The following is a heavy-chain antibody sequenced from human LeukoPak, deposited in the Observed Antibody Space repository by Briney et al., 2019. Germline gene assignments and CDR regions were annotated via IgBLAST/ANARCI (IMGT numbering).Heavy chain of an antibody. CDR3: ARAGVVVPAAIWDYYYYGMDV. D-gene: IGHD2-2*02. J-gene: IGHJ6*02. V-gene: IGHV4-39*07. Sequence: PSETLSLTCTVSGGSISSSGYYWGWIRQTPGKGLEWIGSIYYSGNTYYNPSLKSRVTISVDTSKNQFSLKLSSVTAADTAVYYCARAGVVVPAAIWDYYYYGMDVWGQGTTVTVSS. CDR2: IYYSGNT. CDR1: GGSISSSGYY.